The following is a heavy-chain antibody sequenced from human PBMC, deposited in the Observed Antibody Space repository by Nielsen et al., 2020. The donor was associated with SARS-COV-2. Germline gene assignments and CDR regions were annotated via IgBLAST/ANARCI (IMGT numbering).Heavy chain of an antibody. J-gene: IGHJ4*02. CDR2: IYTSGST. CDR3: ARGGYDSSGPPGY. CDR1: GGSISSGSYY. Sequence: SETLSLTCTVSGGSISSGSYYWSWIRQPAGKGLEWIGRIYTSGSTNYNPSLKSRVTISVDTSKNQFSLKLSSVTAADTAVYYCARGGYDSSGPPGYWGQGTLVTVSS. D-gene: IGHD3-22*01. V-gene: IGHV4-61*02.